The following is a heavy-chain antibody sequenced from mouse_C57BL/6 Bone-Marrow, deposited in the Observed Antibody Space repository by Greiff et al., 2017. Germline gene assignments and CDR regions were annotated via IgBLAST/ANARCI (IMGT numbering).Heavy chain of an antibody. Sequence: QVQLKQPGAELVKPGASVKMSCKASGYTFTSYWITWVKQRPGQGLEWIGDIYPGSGSTNYNEKFTSKATLTVDTSSSTAYMQLSSLTSEDSAVYYCARESIYYGNYVGFAYWGQGTLVTVSA. V-gene: IGHV1-55*01. CDR1: GYTFTSYW. CDR2: IYPGSGST. CDR3: ARESIYYGNYVGFAY. D-gene: IGHD2-1*01. J-gene: IGHJ3*01.